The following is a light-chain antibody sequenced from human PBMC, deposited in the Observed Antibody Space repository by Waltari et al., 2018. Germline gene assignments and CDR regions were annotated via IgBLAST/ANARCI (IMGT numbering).Light chain of an antibody. CDR1: SSEVGSYNR. V-gene: IGLV2-18*01. J-gene: IGLJ2*01. Sequence: QSSLTQPPSVPGSTGQSVTISCTGTSSEVGSYNRAPCSQQPPGTAPKLMIYEVSNRPSGVPDRFSGSKSGNTASLTISGLQAEDEADYYCSLYTSSSTLVFGGGTKLTVL. CDR3: SLYTSSSTLV. CDR2: EVS.